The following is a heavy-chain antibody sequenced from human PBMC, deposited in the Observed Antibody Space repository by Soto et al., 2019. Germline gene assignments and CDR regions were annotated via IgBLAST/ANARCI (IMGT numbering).Heavy chain of an antibody. V-gene: IGHV4-31*01. Sequence: QVQLQESGPGLVKPSQTLSLTCTVSGGSISSGGYYWSWLRQHPGKGLEWIGYNYDSGSTYYNPCLKSQVTKSVDTSKNQFSLKLSSVTAADTAVYYGARDLRGGSYGMDVWGQGTTVTVSS. CDR3: ARDLRGGSYGMDV. CDR1: GGSISSGGYY. J-gene: IGHJ6*02. CDR2: NYDSGST. D-gene: IGHD6-25*01.